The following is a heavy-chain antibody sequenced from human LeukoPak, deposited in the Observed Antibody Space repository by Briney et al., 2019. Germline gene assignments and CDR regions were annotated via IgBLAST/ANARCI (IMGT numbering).Heavy chain of an antibody. CDR3: ARDMVHSSGAFDS. J-gene: IGHJ4*02. V-gene: IGHV3-53*01. CDR2: INDVDTP. D-gene: IGHD3-22*01. Sequence: GGSLRLSCAVSGFTVSTNHMTWVRHAPGKGLEWVSAINDVDTPYYADTVRGRFTISRDSANNTLYLQMKRLRAEDTAVYYCARDMVHSSGAFDSWGQGTLVTV. CDR1: GFTVSTNH.